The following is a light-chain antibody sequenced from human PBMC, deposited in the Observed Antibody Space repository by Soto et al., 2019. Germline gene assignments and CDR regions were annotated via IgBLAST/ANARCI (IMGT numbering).Light chain of an antibody. CDR3: QSYDSSLSGWL. J-gene: IGLJ2*01. V-gene: IGLV1-40*01. Sequence: QPVLTQPPSVSGAPGQRVTISCTGSSSNIGAGYDVHWYQQLPGTAPKLLVHGNTDRPSGVPDRFSGSKSGTSASLAITGLQAEDEADYYCQSYDSSLSGWLFGGGTQLTVL. CDR1: SSNIGAGYD. CDR2: GNT.